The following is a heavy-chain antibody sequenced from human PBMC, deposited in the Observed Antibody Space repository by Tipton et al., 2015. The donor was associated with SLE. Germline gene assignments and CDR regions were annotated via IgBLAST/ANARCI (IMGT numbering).Heavy chain of an antibody. J-gene: IGHJ4*02. V-gene: IGHV3-30-3*01. CDR3: ARDRRVQFLEWFLDY. CDR1: GFTFSNAW. CDR2: MSYDGGNK. Sequence: SLRLSCAASGFTFSNAWMSWVRQAPGKGLEWVAAMSYDGGNKYYADSVKGRFTISRDNSKNMLYLQMNSLRTEDTAVYYCARDRRVQFLEWFLDYWGQGTLVTVSS. D-gene: IGHD3-3*01.